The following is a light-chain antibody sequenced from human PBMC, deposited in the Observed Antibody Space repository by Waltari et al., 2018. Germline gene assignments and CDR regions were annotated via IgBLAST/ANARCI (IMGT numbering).Light chain of an antibody. CDR3: MQALRSPSS. Sequence: DIVMTQTPLSLPVTLGEPASISCRSSQSLVYSDRKTYLDWYLQKPGQSPQLLMYLVSKRASGVPDKFSGSGSGTDFTLKISRVEAEDVGVYYCMQALRSPSSFGQGTKVEIK. CDR1: QSLVYSDRKTY. V-gene: IGKV2-40*01. J-gene: IGKJ2*03. CDR2: LVS.